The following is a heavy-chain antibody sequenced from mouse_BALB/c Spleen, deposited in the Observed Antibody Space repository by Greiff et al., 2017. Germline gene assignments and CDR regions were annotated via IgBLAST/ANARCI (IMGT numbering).Heavy chain of an antibody. CDR3: TGGDSTVVRTDYYAMDY. J-gene: IGHJ4*01. D-gene: IGHD1-1*01. V-gene: IGHV1-69*02. CDR2: IYPSDSYT. CDR1: GYTFTSYW. Sequence: QVQLKQPGAELVRPGASVKLSCTASGYTFTSYWMNWVQQRPGQGLEWIGNIYPSDSYTNYSQKFKDKDTLTVDKSSSTAYVQLSSQTSEDSAVYDCTGGDSTVVRTDYYAMDYWGQGTSVTVSS.